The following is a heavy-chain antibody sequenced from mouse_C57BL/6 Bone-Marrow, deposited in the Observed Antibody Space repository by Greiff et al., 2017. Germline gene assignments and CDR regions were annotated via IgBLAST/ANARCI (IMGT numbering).Heavy chain of an antibody. V-gene: IGHV1-19*01. CDR2: INPYNGGT. J-gene: IGHJ3*01. CDR1: GYTFTDYY. CDR3: ARRTTLFTSFAY. D-gene: IGHD5-5*01. Sequence: VQLKQSGPVLVKPGASVKMSCKASGYTFTDYYMNWVKQSHGKSLEWIGVINPYNGGTSYNQKFKGKATLTVDKSSSTAYMELNSLTSEYSAVYYCARRTTLFTSFAYWGQGTLVTVSA.